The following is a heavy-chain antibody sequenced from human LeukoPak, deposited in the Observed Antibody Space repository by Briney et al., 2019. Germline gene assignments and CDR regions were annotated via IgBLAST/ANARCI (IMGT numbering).Heavy chain of an antibody. CDR2: FNPETGDP. CDR3: ARDPTRGDLSVY. J-gene: IGHJ4*02. D-gene: IGHD5-12*01. Sequence: GASVKVSCKASGYRFTGYYIHWLRQVPGQGLEWMGWFNPETGDPYYGQKFLGRVTMTRDMSISTAYMELSRLTSDDMAVYYCARDPTRGDLSVYWGQGSLVTVSS. V-gene: IGHV1-2*02. CDR1: GYRFTGYY.